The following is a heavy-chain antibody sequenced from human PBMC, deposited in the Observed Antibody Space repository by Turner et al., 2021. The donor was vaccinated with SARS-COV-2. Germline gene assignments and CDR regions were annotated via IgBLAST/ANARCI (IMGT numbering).Heavy chain of an antibody. V-gene: IGHV3-23*01. J-gene: IGHJ4*02. CDR1: GLAFGSYA. D-gene: IGHD6-19*01. CDR2: ITGSADIT. Sequence: VQLLESGGGLVLPGGSLGLACAASGLAFGSYAMTWVRQAPGKGLEWVSSITGSADITHYADSVKGRFTISRDNSKNTLHLQMNSLRAEDTAIYYCAKDREGTGADYFDYWGQGTLVTVSS. CDR3: AKDREGTGADYFDY.